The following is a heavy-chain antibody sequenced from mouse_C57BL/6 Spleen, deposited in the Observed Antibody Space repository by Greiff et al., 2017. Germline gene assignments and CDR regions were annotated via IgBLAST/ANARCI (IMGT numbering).Heavy chain of an antibody. Sequence: VQLQQSGPELVKPGASVKIPCKASGYTFTDYNMDWVKQSPGKSLEWIGDINPNNGGTIYNQKFKGKATLTVDKSSSTAYMELRSLTSEDTAVYDCARMVTTGAFTYWGQGTLVTVSA. CDR1: GYTFTDYN. V-gene: IGHV1-18*01. D-gene: IGHD2-2*01. J-gene: IGHJ3*01. CDR2: INPNNGGT. CDR3: ARMVTTGAFTY.